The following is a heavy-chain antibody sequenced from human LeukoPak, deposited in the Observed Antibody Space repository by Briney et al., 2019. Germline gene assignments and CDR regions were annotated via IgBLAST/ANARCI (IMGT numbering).Heavy chain of an antibody. CDR2: ISSSGSTI. J-gene: IGHJ4*02. D-gene: IGHD6-19*01. V-gene: IGHV3-48*03. Sequence: GGSLRLSCAASGFTLSSYEMKGVRQAPGKGREGVSYISSSGSTIYYADSVKGRFTISRDNAKNSLYLQMNSLRAEDTAVYYCARGVGQWLVRYYFDYWGQGTLVTVSS. CDR3: ARGVGQWLVRYYFDY. CDR1: GFTLSSYE.